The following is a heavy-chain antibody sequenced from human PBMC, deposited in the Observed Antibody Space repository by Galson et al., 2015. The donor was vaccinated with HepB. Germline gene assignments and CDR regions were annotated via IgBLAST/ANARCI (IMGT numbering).Heavy chain of an antibody. CDR2: IIPIFGTA. D-gene: IGHD5-12*01. J-gene: IGHJ4*02. CDR3: ARGEFYSGYAVKGFDY. CDR1: GGTFSSYG. V-gene: IGHV1-69*13. Sequence: SVKVSCKASGGTFSSYGINWVRQAPGQGLEWMGGIIPIFGTANYAQKFQGRVTIIADESTSTAYMELSSLRSADTAVYYCARGEFYSGYAVKGFDYWGQGTLVTVSS.